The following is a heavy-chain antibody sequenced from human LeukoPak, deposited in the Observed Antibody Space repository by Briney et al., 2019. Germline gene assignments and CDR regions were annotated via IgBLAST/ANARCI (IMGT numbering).Heavy chain of an antibody. Sequence: PGGSLRLSCAASGFTFDDYGLSWVRQAPGKGLEWVSTINWNGGSTGYADSVKGRFTISRDNAKNSLYLQMNSLRAEDTAVYYCAREGYSSGWYPLAPDAFDIWGQGTMVTVSS. CDR1: GFTFDDYG. CDR2: INWNGGST. CDR3: AREGYSSGWYPLAPDAFDI. D-gene: IGHD6-19*01. V-gene: IGHV3-20*04. J-gene: IGHJ3*02.